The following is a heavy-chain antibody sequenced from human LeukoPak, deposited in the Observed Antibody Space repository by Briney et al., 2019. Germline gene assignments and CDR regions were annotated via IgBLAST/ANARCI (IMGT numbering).Heavy chain of an antibody. CDR3: AREDPQTTVPEGLDV. Sequence: ETLSLTCTVSGGSISRYYWSWIRQPPGKGLERIGYIYFSGATNYNPSLKSRVTISVDTSKNQFSLKLSSVTAADTAVYYCAREDPQTTVPEGLDVWGQGTTVIVSS. V-gene: IGHV4-59*01. D-gene: IGHD4-17*01. J-gene: IGHJ6*02. CDR2: IYFSGAT. CDR1: GGSISRYY.